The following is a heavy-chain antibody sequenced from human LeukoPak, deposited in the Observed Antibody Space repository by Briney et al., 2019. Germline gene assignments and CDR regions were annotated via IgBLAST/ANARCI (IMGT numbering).Heavy chain of an antibody. Sequence: GGSPRLSCAASGFTFTSYTMTWVRQAPGRGLEWVSYTSSSSTTIYYADSVEGRFTMSRDNAGNSLFLQMNSLRDEDTAVYYCARAMYGGTYLFPFDMWGQGTMVTVSS. V-gene: IGHV3-48*02. CDR2: TSSSSTTI. J-gene: IGHJ3*02. D-gene: IGHD1-26*01. CDR3: ARAMYGGTYLFPFDM. CDR1: GFTFTSYT.